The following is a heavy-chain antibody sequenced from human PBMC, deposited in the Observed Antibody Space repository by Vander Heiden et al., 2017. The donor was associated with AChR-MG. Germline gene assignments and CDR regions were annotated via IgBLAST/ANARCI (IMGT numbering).Heavy chain of an antibody. V-gene: IGHV3-23*01. CDR2: SSGSGGST. Sequence: EVQLLESGGGLVQPGGSLRLSCAASGFTFCHYAMSGVRQAPGKGLEWVSASSGSGGSTYYADSVKGRFTISRDNSKNTLYLQMNSLRAEDTAVYYCAKYSYYDSSGYYKKDWYFDLWGRGTLVTVSS. D-gene: IGHD3-22*01. CDR3: AKYSYYDSSGYYKKDWYFDL. CDR1: GFTFCHYA. J-gene: IGHJ2*01.